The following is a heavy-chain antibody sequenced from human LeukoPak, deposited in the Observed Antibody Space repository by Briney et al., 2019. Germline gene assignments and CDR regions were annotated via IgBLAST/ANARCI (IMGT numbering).Heavy chain of an antibody. J-gene: IGHJ4*02. D-gene: IGHD2-2*01. Sequence: SGPTLVKPTQTLTLTCTFSGFSLSTSGVGVGWIRQPPGKALEWLALIYWDDDKRYSPSLKSRLTITKDTSKNQVVLTMTNMDPVDTATYYCAHRLSFRDLVVPAAMWITGFDYWGQGTLVTVSS. CDR1: GFSLSTSGVG. V-gene: IGHV2-5*02. CDR2: IYWDDDK. CDR3: AHRLSFRDLVVPAAMWITGFDY.